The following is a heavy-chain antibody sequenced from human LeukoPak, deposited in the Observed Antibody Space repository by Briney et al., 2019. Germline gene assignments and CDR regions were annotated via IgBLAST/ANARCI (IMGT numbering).Heavy chain of an antibody. D-gene: IGHD2-15*01. J-gene: IGHJ2*01. Sequence: SETLSLTCTVSGDSISSYYWNWIRQPPGKGLEWIGYIYYSGSTDYNPSLKNRLTISVDTSKNQFSLKLSSVTAADTAVYYCARGYCSGGSCHSGRWYFDLWGRGTLVTVSS. V-gene: IGHV4-59*01. CDR3: ARGYCSGGSCHSGRWYFDL. CDR2: IYYSGST. CDR1: GDSISSYY.